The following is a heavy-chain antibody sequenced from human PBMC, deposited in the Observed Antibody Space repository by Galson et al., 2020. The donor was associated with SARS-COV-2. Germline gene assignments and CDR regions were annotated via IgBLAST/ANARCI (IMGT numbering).Heavy chain of an antibody. Sequence: GESLKISCAASGFTFSNAWMSWVRQAPGKGLEWVGRIKSKTDGGTTDYAAPVKGRFTISRDDSKNTLYLQMNSLKTEDTAVYYCTTDKFSDYYYYYYMGVWGKGTPVTISS. CDR2: IKSKTDGGTT. J-gene: IGHJ6*03. CDR3: TTDKFSDYYYYYYMGV. D-gene: IGHD2-21*02. CDR1: GFTFSNAW. V-gene: IGHV3-15*01.